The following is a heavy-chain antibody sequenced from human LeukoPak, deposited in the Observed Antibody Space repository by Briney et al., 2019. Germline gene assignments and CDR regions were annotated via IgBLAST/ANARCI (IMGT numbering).Heavy chain of an antibody. Sequence: GGSLRLSCAAPGFTVSSNYMSWVRQAPGKGLEWVSVIYSGGSAYYADSVKGRFTISRDNSKNTLYLQMNSLRAEDTAVYYCARDGRAAPGPTYWGQGTLVTVSS. D-gene: IGHD6-13*01. CDR3: ARDGRAAPGPTY. V-gene: IGHV3-66*01. CDR1: GFTVSSNY. CDR2: IYSGGSA. J-gene: IGHJ4*02.